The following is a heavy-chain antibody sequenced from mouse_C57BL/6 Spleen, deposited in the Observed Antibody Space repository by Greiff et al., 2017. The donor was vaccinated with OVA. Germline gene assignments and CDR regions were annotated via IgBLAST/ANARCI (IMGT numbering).Heavy chain of an antibody. CDR2: ISYDGSN. Sequence: EVQRVESGPGLVKPSQSLSLTCSVTGYSITSGYYWNWIRQFPGNKLEWMGYISYDGSNNYNPSLKNRISITRDTSKNQFFLKLNSVTTEDTATYYWARGTTTVVAFGYWGQGTTLTVSS. D-gene: IGHD1-1*01. J-gene: IGHJ2*01. CDR1: GYSITSGYY. CDR3: ARGTTTVVAFGY. V-gene: IGHV3-6*01.